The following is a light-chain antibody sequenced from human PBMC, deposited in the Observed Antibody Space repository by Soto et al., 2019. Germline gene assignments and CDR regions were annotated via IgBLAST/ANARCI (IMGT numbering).Light chain of an antibody. CDR3: SSYAGSSNV. CDR2: EVN. J-gene: IGLJ1*01. Sequence: ALTQPPSASGSPGQSVAISCTGTSSDVGGYNYVSWYQQHPGKAPKLMIYEVNKRPSGVPDRFSGSKSGNTASLTVSGLQAEDEADYYCSSYAGSSNVFGTGTKITVL. V-gene: IGLV2-8*01. CDR1: SSDVGGYNY.